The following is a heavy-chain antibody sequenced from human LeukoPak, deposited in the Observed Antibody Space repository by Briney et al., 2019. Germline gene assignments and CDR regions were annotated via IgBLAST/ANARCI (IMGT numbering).Heavy chain of an antibody. CDR1: GGSISSGSYY. Sequence: SQTESLTCTVSGGSISSGSYYWRWIRQPAGQGLEYIGRMYTSGSTNYNPSLKSRVTISVDTSKNQFSLKLSSVTAADAAVYYCARGYDGSGYYYRNWYFDLWGRGTLVTVSS. V-gene: IGHV4-61*02. CDR2: MYTSGST. CDR3: ARGYDGSGYYYRNWYFDL. D-gene: IGHD3-22*01. J-gene: IGHJ2*01.